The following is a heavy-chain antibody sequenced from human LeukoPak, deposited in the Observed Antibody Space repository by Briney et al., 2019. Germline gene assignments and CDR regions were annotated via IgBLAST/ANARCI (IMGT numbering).Heavy chain of an antibody. D-gene: IGHD3-22*01. CDR1: GYTFTSYG. V-gene: IGHV1-18*01. CDR2: ISAYNGNT. CDR3: ARNCNYYDSSGYYCFIDY. Sequence: SVQVSCQASGYTFTSYGISWVRQAPGQGLEWMGWISAYNGNTNYAQKLQGRVTMTTDTSTSTAYMELRSLRSDDTAVYYCARNCNYYDSSGYYCFIDYWGQGTLVTVSS. J-gene: IGHJ4*02.